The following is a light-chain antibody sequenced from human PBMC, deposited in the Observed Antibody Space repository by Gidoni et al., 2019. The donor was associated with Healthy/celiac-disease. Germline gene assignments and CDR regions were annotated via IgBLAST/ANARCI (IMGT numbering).Light chain of an antibody. J-gene: IGKJ1*01. CDR2: AAS. CDR3: QQYYSTLWT. CDR1: QGISNS. Sequence: DIQITQSPSSLSASVGDRVTITCRASQGISNSLAWYQQKPGKAPKLLLYAASRLESGVPSRFSGSGSGTDYTLTISSLQPEDFATYYCQQYYSTLWTFGQGTKVEIK. V-gene: IGKV1-NL1*01.